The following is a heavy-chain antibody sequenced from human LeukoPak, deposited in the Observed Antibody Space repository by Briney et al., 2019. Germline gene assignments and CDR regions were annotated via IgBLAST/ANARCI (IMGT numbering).Heavy chain of an antibody. J-gene: IGHJ4*02. CDR2: ISWNSGTV. CDR1: GFTFDDYG. Sequence: GRSLRLSCTASGFTFDDYGMHWVRQAPGKGLEWVSGISWNSGTVVYADSVRGRFTISRDNAKNSVYLQMNSLKAEDTALYYCAKGGYSSGWYGDHWGQGTLVTVSS. V-gene: IGHV3-9*01. D-gene: IGHD6-19*01. CDR3: AKGGYSSGWYGDH.